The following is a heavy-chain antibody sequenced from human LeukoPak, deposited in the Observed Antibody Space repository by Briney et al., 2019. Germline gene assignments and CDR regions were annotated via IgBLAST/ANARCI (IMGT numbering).Heavy chain of an antibody. V-gene: IGHV4-39*07. D-gene: IGHD3-10*01. CDR1: GGSISSSSYY. Sequence: SETLSLTCTVSGGSISSSSYYWGWIRQPPGKGLEWIGSIYYSGSTYYNPSLKSRVTISVDTSKNQFSLKLSSVTAADTAVYYCARGSGRPPYYFDYWGQGTLVTVSS. CDR2: IYYSGST. CDR3: ARGSGRPPYYFDY. J-gene: IGHJ4*02.